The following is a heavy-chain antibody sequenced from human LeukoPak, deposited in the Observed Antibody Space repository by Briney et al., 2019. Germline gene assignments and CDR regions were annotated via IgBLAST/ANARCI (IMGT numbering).Heavy chain of an antibody. CDR3: ARDRAYSSSSWEFDY. Sequence: SETLSLTCTVSGGSISSYYWSWIRQPPGKGLEWIGYIYYSGSTNYNPSLKSRVTISVDTSKNQFSLKLSSVTAADTAVYYCARDRAYSSSSWEFDYWGQGTLVTVSS. CDR1: GGSISSYY. CDR2: IYYSGST. D-gene: IGHD6-6*01. J-gene: IGHJ4*02. V-gene: IGHV4-59*01.